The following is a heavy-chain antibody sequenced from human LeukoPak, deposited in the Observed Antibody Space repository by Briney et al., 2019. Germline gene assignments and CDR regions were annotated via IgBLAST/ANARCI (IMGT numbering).Heavy chain of an antibody. CDR3: ARGRSSSWYDSCFDY. Sequence: GGSLRLSCAASGFTFSSYWMHWVRQAPGKGLVWVSRINSDGSSTSYADSVKGRFTISRDNAKNTLYLQMNSLRAEDTAVYYCARGRSSSWYDSCFDYWGQGTLVTVSS. V-gene: IGHV3-74*01. CDR2: INSDGSST. D-gene: IGHD6-13*01. J-gene: IGHJ4*02. CDR1: GFTFSSYW.